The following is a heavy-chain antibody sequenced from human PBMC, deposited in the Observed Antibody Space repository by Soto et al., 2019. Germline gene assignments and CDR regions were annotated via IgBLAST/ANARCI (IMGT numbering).Heavy chain of an antibody. J-gene: IGHJ5*02. CDR3: ARERVRYWPDP. CDR1: GASVSSSDNY. Sequence: PSETLSLTCTVSGASVSSSDNYWSWIRQPPGKGLEWIGYIFYTGNTNYNPSLKSRVTILADTSKNQFSLNLSSVTAADTAVYYCARERVRYWPDPWGQGTLVTVSS. V-gene: IGHV4-30-4*01. D-gene: IGHD2-21*01. CDR2: IFYTGNT.